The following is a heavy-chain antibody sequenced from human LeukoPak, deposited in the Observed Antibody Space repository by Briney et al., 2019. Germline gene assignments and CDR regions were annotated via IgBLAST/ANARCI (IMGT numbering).Heavy chain of an antibody. CDR2: IIPIFGTA. D-gene: IGHD5-24*01. CDR1: GGTFISYA. V-gene: IGHV1-69*13. CDR3: ARVVLGRRWLQTSYYYGMDV. Sequence: SVKVSCKASGGTFISYAISWVRQAPGQGLEWMGGIIPIFGTANYAQKFQGRVTITADESTSTAYLELSSLTSEDTAVYYCARVVLGRRWLQTSYYYGMDVWGQGTTVTVSS. J-gene: IGHJ6*02.